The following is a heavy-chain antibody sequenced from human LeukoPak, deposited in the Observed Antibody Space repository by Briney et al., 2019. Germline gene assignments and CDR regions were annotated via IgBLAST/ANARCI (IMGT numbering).Heavy chain of an antibody. V-gene: IGHV4-30-2*01. D-gene: IGHD5-24*01. CDR3: AAPRGWLQYFDY. CDR1: GGSISSGGYS. J-gene: IGHJ4*02. Sequence: SETLSLTCAVSGGSISSGGYSWSWIRQPPGKGLEWIGYIYHSGSTNYNPSLKSRVTISVDTSKNQFSLKLSSVTAADTAVYYCAAPRGWLQYFDYWGQGTLVTVSS. CDR2: IYHSGST.